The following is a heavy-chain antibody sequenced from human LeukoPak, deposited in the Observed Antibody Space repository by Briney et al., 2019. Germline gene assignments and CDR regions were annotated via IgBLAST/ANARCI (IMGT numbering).Heavy chain of an antibody. CDR2: ISSDGSST. CDR1: LVTFSSYW. CDR3: VDRHTNY. J-gene: IGHJ4*02. Sequence: VGAPRLSCAASLVTFSSYWMHSVRLAPGKGLVWVSRISSDGSSTSYADSVKGRFTISRDNAKNTLYLQMNSLRAEDTAVYYCVDRHTNYWGQGPLVTVS. V-gene: IGHV3-74*01. D-gene: IGHD1-26*01.